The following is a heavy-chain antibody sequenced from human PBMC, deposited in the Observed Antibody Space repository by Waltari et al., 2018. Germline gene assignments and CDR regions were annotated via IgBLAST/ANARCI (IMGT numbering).Heavy chain of an antibody. J-gene: IGHJ4*02. CDR3: APLPGGSGQTFDY. CDR2: IDPEDGET. V-gene: IGHV1-69-2*01. D-gene: IGHD3-10*01. Sequence: EVQLVQSGAEVKKPGATVKISCTASGYTFIDYFMHWVQQAPGKGLEWVGRIDPEDGETVYAEKFQGRVTITADTSTDTSYLELSSLRSDDTAVYYCAPLPGGSGQTFDYWGQGSLVSVSS. CDR1: GYTFIDYF.